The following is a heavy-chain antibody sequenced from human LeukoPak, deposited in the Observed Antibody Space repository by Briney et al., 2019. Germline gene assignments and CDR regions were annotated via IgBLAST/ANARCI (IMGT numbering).Heavy chain of an antibody. CDR3: ARDLSGGKLRYFDWLPPDY. Sequence: ASVKVSCKASGYTFTSYYMHWVRQAPGQGLEWMGIINPNAGTTSYAQKFQGRVTVTRDTSTSTVYMELCSLRSEDTAVYYCARDLSGGKLRYFDWLPPDYWGQGTLVTVSS. J-gene: IGHJ4*02. V-gene: IGHV1-46*01. D-gene: IGHD3-9*01. CDR1: GYTFTSYY. CDR2: INPNAGTT.